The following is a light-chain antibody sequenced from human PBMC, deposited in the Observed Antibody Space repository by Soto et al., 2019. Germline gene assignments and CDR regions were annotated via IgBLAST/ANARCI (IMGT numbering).Light chain of an antibody. CDR1: SSDVGGYNY. CDR3: SSYTSSSTWV. CDR2: EVS. J-gene: IGLJ3*02. V-gene: IGLV2-14*01. Sequence: QSALTQPASVSGSPGQSITISCTGTSSDVGGYNYVSWYQQHPGKAPKLMIYEVSNRPSGVSNRFSGSKSGNTASLTISELQADDEADYYCSSYTSSSTWVFGGGTKVTVL.